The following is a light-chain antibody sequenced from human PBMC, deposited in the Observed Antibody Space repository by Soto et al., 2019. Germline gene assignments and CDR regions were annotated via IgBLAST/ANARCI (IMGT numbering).Light chain of an antibody. CDR3: LLSYSGARTVV. CDR2: DTS. CDR1: TGAVTSGHY. V-gene: IGLV7-46*01. Sequence: QAVVTQEPSLTVSPGGTVTLTGGSSTGAVTSGHYPYWFQQKPGQAPRTLIYDTSNKHSWTPARFSGSLLGGKAALTLSGAQPEDEAEYYCLLSYSGARTVVFGGGTQLTVL. J-gene: IGLJ2*01.